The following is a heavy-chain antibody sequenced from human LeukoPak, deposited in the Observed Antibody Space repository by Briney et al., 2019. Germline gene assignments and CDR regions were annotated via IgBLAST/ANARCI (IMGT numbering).Heavy chain of an antibody. Sequence: GASVKVSCKASGYTFTSYAMHWVRQAPGQRLEWMGWINAGNGNTKYSQKFQGRVTITRDTSASTAYMELSSLRSEDTAVYYCARGSSGYYYVPDYWGQGTLVTVSS. J-gene: IGHJ4*02. D-gene: IGHD3-22*01. CDR1: GYTFTSYA. CDR3: ARGSSGYYYVPDY. V-gene: IGHV1-3*01. CDR2: INAGNGNT.